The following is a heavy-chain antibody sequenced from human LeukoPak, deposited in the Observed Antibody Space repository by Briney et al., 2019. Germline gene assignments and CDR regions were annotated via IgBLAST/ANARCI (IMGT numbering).Heavy chain of an antibody. Sequence: GASVKVSCKASGGTFSSYAISWVRQAPGQGLEWMGRIIPILGIANYAQKFQGRVTITADKSTSTAYMELSSLRSEDTAVYYCARHSYYDPTIDYWGQGTLVTVSS. V-gene: IGHV1-69*04. CDR2: IIPILGIA. D-gene: IGHD3-22*01. J-gene: IGHJ4*02. CDR1: GGTFSSYA. CDR3: ARHSYYDPTIDY.